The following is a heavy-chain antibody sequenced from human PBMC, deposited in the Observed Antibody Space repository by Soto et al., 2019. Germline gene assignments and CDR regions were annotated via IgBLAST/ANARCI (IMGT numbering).Heavy chain of an antibody. Sequence: GGSLRLSCAASGFTFDDYAMHWVRQAPGKGQEWVSGISWNSGSIGYADSVKGRFTISRDNAKNSLHQQMNSLRAEDMALYYCLKDIVMYIDRYYYCYFMDVWGRGITVIVSS. J-gene: IGHJ6*03. CDR2: ISWNSGSI. V-gene: IGHV3-9*03. CDR3: LKDIVMYIDRYYYCYFMDV. D-gene: IGHD2-8*02. CDR1: GFTFDDYA.